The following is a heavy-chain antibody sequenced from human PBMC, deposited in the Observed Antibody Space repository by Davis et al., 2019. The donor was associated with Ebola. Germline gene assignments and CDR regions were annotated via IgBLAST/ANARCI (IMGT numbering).Heavy chain of an antibody. CDR3: TLSSQLVDY. Sequence: ESLKISCAASGFTFRGSAMHWVRQASGKGLEWVGRIRSKANSYATAYAASVKGRFTISRDDSKNTAYLQMNSLKTEDTAVYYCTLSSQLVDYWGQGTLVTVSS. J-gene: IGHJ4*02. CDR2: IRSKANSYAT. D-gene: IGHD3-16*02. V-gene: IGHV3-73*01. CDR1: GFTFRGSA.